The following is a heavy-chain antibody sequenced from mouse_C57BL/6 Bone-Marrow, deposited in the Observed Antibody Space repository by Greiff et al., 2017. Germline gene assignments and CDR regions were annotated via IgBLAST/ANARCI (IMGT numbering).Heavy chain of an antibody. CDR2: IHPNSGST. CDR3: ARGGDLYYFDY. CDR1: GYTFTSYW. D-gene: IGHD3-3*01. Sequence: QVQLQQPGAELVKPGASVKLSCQASGYTFTSYWMHWVKQRPGQGLEWIGMIHPNSGSTNYNEKFKSKATLTVDKSSSTAYMQLSSLTSEDSAVYYCARGGDLYYFDYWGQGTTLTVSS. J-gene: IGHJ2*01. V-gene: IGHV1-64*01.